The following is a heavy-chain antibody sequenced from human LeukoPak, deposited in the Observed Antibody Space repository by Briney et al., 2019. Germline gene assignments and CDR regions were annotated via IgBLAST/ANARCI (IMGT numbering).Heavy chain of an antibody. CDR1: GGSGRNDY. J-gene: IGHJ6*03. D-gene: IGHD1-14*01. V-gene: IGHV4-59*02. Sequence: SETLSLSCSVSGGSGRNDYWTWGRHAPGKGLGRIGYVHSTDGSNYSPSLNSPITISLDKSKLQFSLRVTSVPAADKAVYYCSRGRLVHYHHYHYYLDVWGRGTTVTVSS. CDR2: VHSTDGS. CDR3: SRGRLVHYHHYHYYLDV.